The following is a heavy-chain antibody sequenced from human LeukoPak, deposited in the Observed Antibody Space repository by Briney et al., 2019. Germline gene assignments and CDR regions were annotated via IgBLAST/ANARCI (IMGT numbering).Heavy chain of an antibody. Sequence: GGSLRLSCAASGFTFSSYSMNWVRQAPGKGLEWVSYISSSSSTIYYADSVKGRFTISRDNAKNSLYLQMNSLRAEDTAVYYCARDPRPHCSGGSSYFDYWGQGTLVTVSS. D-gene: IGHD2-15*01. J-gene: IGHJ4*02. CDR1: GFTFSSYS. CDR3: ARDPRPHCSGGSSYFDY. V-gene: IGHV3-48*01. CDR2: ISSSSSTI.